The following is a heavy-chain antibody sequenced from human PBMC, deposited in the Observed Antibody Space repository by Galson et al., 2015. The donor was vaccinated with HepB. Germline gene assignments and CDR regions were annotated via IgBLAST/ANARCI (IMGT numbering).Heavy chain of an antibody. D-gene: IGHD3-22*01. CDR2: IYPGDSDT. V-gene: IGHV5-51*01. J-gene: IGHJ4*02. CDR1: GYSFTSYW. Sequence: QSGAEVKKPGESLKISCKGSGYSFTSYWIGWVRRRPGKGLEWMGIIYPGDSDTTYSPSFQGQVTISVDKSINTAYLHWSSLKASDTAMFYCARLDSSGYFYWGQGTLVTVSS. CDR3: ARLDSSGYFY.